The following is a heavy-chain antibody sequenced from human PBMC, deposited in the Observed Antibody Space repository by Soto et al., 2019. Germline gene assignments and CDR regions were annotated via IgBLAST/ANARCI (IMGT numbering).Heavy chain of an antibody. CDR3: ASGGAGSGPFTWELPDH. D-gene: IGHD1-26*01. CDR1: GNTFTYRY. Sequence: QMQLVQSGAEVKKPGSSVTVSCKALGNTFTYRYLHWVRQAPGQALEWMGWITPFNADVHYAQKFQERVTITRDRSINTAYMRVSSLRSEDTAMYYCASGGAGSGPFTWELPDHWGQGTLVTVSS. CDR2: ITPFNADV. V-gene: IGHV1-45*02. J-gene: IGHJ4*02.